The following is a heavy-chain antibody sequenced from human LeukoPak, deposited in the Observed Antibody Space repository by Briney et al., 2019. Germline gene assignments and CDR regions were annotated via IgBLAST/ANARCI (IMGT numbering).Heavy chain of an antibody. CDR3: ASPYPREYCSTSSCYFNY. V-gene: IGHV5-51*01. Sequence: GESLKISCKVSGYSLISYWIGWVRQMPGKGLEWMGIIYPGDSDTRYSPSFQGQVTISADKSINTAYLQWSSLKASDTAMYYCASPYPREYCSTSSCYFNYWGQGTLVTVSS. CDR1: GYSLISYW. D-gene: IGHD2/OR15-2a*01. CDR2: IYPGDSDT. J-gene: IGHJ4*02.